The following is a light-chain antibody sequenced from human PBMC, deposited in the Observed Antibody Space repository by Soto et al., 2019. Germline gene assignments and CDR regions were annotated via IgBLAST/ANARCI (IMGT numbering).Light chain of an antibody. Sequence: EIVMTQSPATLSVSPGERATLSCTASQSIHIRLAWYQQKPGQAPRLLIYGASTRAAGIPARFSASGTGTDFTLTISSLEPEDFAVYYCQQRSNWPPSITFGQGTRLEIK. CDR3: QQRSNWPPSIT. J-gene: IGKJ5*01. V-gene: IGKV3-11*01. CDR2: GAS. CDR1: QSIHIR.